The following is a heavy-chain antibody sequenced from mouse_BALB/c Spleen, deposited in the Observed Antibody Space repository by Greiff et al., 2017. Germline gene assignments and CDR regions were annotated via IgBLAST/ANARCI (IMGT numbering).Heavy chain of an antibody. D-gene: IGHD2-4*01. CDR2: ISSGGST. J-gene: IGHJ2*01. V-gene: IGHV5-6-5*01. Sequence: EVNLVESGGGLVKPGGSLKLSCAASGFTFSSYAMSWVRQTPEKRLEWVASISSGGSTYYPDSVKGRFTISRDNARNILYLQMSSLRSEDTAMYYCARGRVYYDYDERDYWGQGTTLTVSS. CDR3: ARGRVYYDYDERDY. CDR1: GFTFSSYA.